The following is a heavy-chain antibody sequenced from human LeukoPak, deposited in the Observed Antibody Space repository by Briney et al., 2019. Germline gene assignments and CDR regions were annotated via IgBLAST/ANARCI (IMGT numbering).Heavy chain of an antibody. CDR3: AIPGDGSGSYPSPPNYYYDSSGSFDY. D-gene: IGHD3-22*01. J-gene: IGHJ4*02. CDR2: ISYDGSNK. Sequence: PGGSLRLSCAASGFTFSSYAMHWVRQAPGKGLEWVAVISYDGSNKYYADSVKGRFTISRDNSKNTLYLQMNRLGAEDTAVYYCAIPGDGSGSYPSPPNYYYDSSGSFDYWGQGTLVTVSS. V-gene: IGHV3-30*04. CDR1: GFTFSSYA.